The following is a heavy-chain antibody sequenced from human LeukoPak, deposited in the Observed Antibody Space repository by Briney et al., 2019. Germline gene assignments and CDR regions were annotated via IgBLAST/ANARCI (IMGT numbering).Heavy chain of an antibody. CDR3: ARCSGGSCYGLAFDY. V-gene: IGHV3-23*01. Sequence: PGGSLRLSCAASGFTFSSYAMSWVRQAPGKGLEWVSAISGSGGSTYYADSVKGRFTISRDNSKNTLYLQMNSLRAEGTAVYYCARCSGGSCYGLAFDYWGQGTLVTVSS. CDR2: ISGSGGST. CDR1: GFTFSSYA. D-gene: IGHD2-15*01. J-gene: IGHJ4*02.